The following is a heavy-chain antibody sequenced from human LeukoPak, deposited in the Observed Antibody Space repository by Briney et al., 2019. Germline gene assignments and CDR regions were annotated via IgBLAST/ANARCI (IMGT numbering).Heavy chain of an antibody. CDR3: ARIMTTVAFLFDY. D-gene: IGHD4-23*01. Sequence: PSETLSLTRTVSGGSISSSSYYWGWIRQPPGKGLEWIGSIYYSGSPYYNPSLQSRVTISLDTSKNQFSLKLNSVTAADTAVYYCARIMTTVAFLFDYWGQGTLVTVSS. V-gene: IGHV4-39*07. CDR1: GGSISSSSYY. CDR2: IYYSGSP. J-gene: IGHJ4*02.